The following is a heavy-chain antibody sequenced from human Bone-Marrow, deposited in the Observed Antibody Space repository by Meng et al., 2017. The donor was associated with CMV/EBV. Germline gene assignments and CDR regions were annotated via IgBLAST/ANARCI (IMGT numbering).Heavy chain of an antibody. CDR2: IIPILGIA. J-gene: IGHJ5*02. Sequence: SVKVSCKASGGTFSSYAISWVRQAPGQGLEWMGGIIPILGIANYAQKFQGRVTITAEKSTSTAYMELSSLRSEDTAVYYCARVKEGVTTGAPGWFDPWGQGTLVTVSS. CDR3: ARVKEGVTTGAPGWFDP. V-gene: IGHV1-69*10. CDR1: GGTFSSYA. D-gene: IGHD4-11*01.